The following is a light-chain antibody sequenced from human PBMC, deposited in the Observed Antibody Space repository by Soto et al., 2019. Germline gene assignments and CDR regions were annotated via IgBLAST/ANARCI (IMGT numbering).Light chain of an antibody. Sequence: QSALTQPASVSGSPGQSITISCTGTSSDVGGYNYVSWYQQHPGKAPKLMIYDVSNRPSWVSNRFSGSKSGNTASLTISGLQADDEADYYCSSYTSSSTLVFGGGTKLTVL. CDR3: SSYTSSSTLV. V-gene: IGLV2-14*01. CDR1: SSDVGGYNY. CDR2: DVS. J-gene: IGLJ2*01.